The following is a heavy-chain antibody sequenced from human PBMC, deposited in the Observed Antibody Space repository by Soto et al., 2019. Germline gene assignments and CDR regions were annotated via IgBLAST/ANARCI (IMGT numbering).Heavy chain of an antibody. D-gene: IGHD3-16*01. CDR2: IDWDDDK. J-gene: IGHJ4*02. CDR1: GFSLSTSGMC. V-gene: IGHV2-70*11. CDR3: SRIRPSGGSVPDYFDY. Sequence: SGPTLVNPTQTLTLTCTFSGFSLSTSGMCVGWIRQPPGKALEWLARIDWDDDKYYSSSLKTRLTISKDTSKNQVVLTMTNMDPVDTATYYCSRIRPSGGSVPDYFDYWGQGTLVTVSS.